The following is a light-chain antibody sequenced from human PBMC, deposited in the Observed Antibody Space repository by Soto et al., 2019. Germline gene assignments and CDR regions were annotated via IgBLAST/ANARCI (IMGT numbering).Light chain of an antibody. J-gene: IGKJ5*01. CDR1: QSIPTS. Sequence: VLTQSPATLFLSPGERATLSYRASQSIPTSLAWYQQKPGQPPRLVVYDSTLRANGVPDRFGGSRSGTEFTLTINNLEPEDFAVYYCQQRNVWPPITFGQGTRLEI. V-gene: IGKV3-11*01. CDR3: QQRNVWPPIT. CDR2: DST.